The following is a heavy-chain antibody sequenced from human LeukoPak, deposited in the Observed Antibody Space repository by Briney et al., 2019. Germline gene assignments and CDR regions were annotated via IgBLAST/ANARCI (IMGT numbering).Heavy chain of an antibody. CDR3: ALSHYYYDSSGYPRWDWFDP. CDR1: GGTFSSYA. J-gene: IGHJ5*02. V-gene: IGHV1-69*13. Sequence: SVKVSCKASGGTFSSYAISWVRQAPGQGLEWMGGIIPIFGTANYAQKFQGRVTITADESTSTAYMELSSLRSEDTAVYYCALSHYYYDSSGYPRWDWFDPWGQGTLVTVSS. CDR2: IIPIFGTA. D-gene: IGHD3-22*01.